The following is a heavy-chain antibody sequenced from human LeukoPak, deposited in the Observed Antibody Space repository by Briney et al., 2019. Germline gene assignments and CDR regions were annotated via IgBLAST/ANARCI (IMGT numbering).Heavy chain of an antibody. Sequence: GVSLRLSCAASGFTFNTYAMSWVRQAPGKGLEWVSAISGSAGSTYYADSVKGRFTISRDNSKNILYLQIHSLRAEDTAVYYCAKGKGSSSSSIDWWGQGTLVTVSS. CDR3: AKGKGSSSSSIDW. V-gene: IGHV3-23*01. CDR2: ISGSAGST. D-gene: IGHD2-15*01. J-gene: IGHJ4*02. CDR1: GFTFNTYA.